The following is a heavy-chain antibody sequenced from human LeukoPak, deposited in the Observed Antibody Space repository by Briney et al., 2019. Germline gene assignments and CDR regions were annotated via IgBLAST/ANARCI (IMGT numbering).Heavy chain of an antibody. V-gene: IGHV4-34*01. CDR1: GGSFSGYY. J-gene: IGHJ4*02. CDR2: INHSGST. Sequence: PSETLSLTCAVYGGSFSGYYWSWIRQPPGKGLEWIGEINHSGSTNYNPSLKSRVTISVDTSKNQFSLKLSSVTAADTAVYYCARSTYDSSGYYFIFSFDYWGQGTLVTVSS. D-gene: IGHD3-22*01. CDR3: ARSTYDSSGYYFIFSFDY.